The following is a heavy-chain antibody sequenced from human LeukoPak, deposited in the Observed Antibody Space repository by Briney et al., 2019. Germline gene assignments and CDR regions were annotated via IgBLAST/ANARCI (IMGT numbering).Heavy chain of an antibody. CDR3: AKEEYSYDTSGYYGDY. V-gene: IGHV3-23*01. J-gene: IGHJ4*02. CDR2: ISGSGGST. Sequence: GGSLRLSCAASGFTFTSYAMSWVRQAPGKGLEWVSAISGSGGSTYYADSVKGRFTISRDNSKNTLYLQMNSLRAEDTAVYYCAKEEYSYDTSGYYGDYWGQGTLVTVSS. CDR1: GFTFTSYA. D-gene: IGHD3-22*01.